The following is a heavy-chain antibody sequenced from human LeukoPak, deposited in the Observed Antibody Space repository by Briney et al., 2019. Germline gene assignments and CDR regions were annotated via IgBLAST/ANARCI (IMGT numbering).Heavy chain of an antibody. Sequence: RASVKVSCKASGYTFTSYYMHWVRQAPGQGLEWMGIINPSGGSTTYAQKFQGRVTMTRDTSTSTAHMELRSLRSEDTAVYYCAREPSPVVRGYSPAYWGQGTLVTVSS. V-gene: IGHV1-46*01. CDR2: INPSGGST. CDR1: GYTFTSYY. D-gene: IGHD3-10*01. J-gene: IGHJ4*02. CDR3: AREPSPVVRGYSPAY.